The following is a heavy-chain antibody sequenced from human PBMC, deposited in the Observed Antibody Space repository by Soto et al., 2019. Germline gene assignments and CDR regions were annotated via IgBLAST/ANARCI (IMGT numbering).Heavy chain of an antibody. CDR3: AKEIISCATISCLSFDS. V-gene: IGHV3-30*18. Sequence: GGSLRLSCAASGFTFSSYGMHWVRQAPGKGLEWVAVISHDGTNKYYGDSVKGRFTISRDNSKKTLYLQMNSLRAEDTAVYYCAKEIISCATISCLSFDSWGQGTRVTVSS. CDR2: ISHDGTNK. D-gene: IGHD1-26*01. J-gene: IGHJ4*02. CDR1: GFTFSSYG.